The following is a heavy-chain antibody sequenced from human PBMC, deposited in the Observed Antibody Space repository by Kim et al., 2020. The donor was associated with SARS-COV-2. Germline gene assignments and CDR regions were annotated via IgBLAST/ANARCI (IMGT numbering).Heavy chain of an antibody. Sequence: GGSLRLSCAASGFTFSSYGMHWVRQAPGKGLEWVAVISYDGSNKYYADSVKGRFTISRDNSKNTLYLQMNSLRAEDTAVYYCAKSTCSGGSCYSYYFDYWGQGTLVTVSS. CDR1: GFTFSSYG. D-gene: IGHD2-15*01. J-gene: IGHJ4*02. CDR3: AKSTCSGGSCYSYYFDY. CDR2: ISYDGSNK. V-gene: IGHV3-30*18.